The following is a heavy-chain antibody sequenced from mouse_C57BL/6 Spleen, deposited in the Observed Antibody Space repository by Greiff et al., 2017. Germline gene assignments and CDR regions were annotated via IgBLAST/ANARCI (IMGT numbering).Heavy chain of an antibody. Sequence: EVKLVESGGDLVKPGGSLKLSCAASGFTFSSYGMSWVRQTPDKRLEWVATISSGGSYTYYPDSVKGRFTISRDHAKNSLYLQMSSLKSEDTAMYYCARYSRVDGSGNYLDYWGQGTTLTGAS. CDR2: ISSGGSYT. D-gene: IGHD2-3*01. CDR1: GFTFSSYG. V-gene: IGHV5-6*01. J-gene: IGHJ2*01. CDR3: ARYSRVDGSGNYLDY.